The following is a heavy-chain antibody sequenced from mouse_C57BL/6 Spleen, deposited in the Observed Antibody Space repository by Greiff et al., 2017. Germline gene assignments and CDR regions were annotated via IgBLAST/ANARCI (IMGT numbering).Heavy chain of an antibody. V-gene: IGHV7-3*01. CDR3: ARSNYDYDGYFDV. Sequence: EVHLVESGGGLVQPGGSLSLSCAASGFTFTDYYMSWVRQPPGKALEWLGFIRNKANGYTTEYSASVKGRFTISRDNSQSILYLQMNALRAEDSATYYCARSNYDYDGYFDVWGTGTTVTVSS. CDR2: IRNKANGYTT. J-gene: IGHJ1*03. D-gene: IGHD2-4*01. CDR1: GFTFTDYY.